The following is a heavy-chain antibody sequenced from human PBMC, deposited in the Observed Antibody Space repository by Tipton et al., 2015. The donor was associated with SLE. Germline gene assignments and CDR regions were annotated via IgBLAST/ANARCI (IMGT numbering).Heavy chain of an antibody. Sequence: TLSLTCTVSGGSISSYYWCWIRQPPGKGLEWIGSIYHSGSTYYNPSLKSRVTISVDTSKNQFSLKLSSVTAADTAVYYCARIAIAPAMGEYYFDSWGQGTLVTVSS. CDR3: ARIAIAPAMGEYYFDS. J-gene: IGHJ4*02. D-gene: IGHD2-2*01. CDR2: IYHSGST. V-gene: IGHV4-59*08. CDR1: GGSISSYY.